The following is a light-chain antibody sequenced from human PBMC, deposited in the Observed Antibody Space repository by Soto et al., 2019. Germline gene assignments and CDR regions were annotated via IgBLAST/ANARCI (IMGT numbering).Light chain of an antibody. V-gene: IGKV2-30*02. CDR1: QSLIHSDGNTY. Sequence: DVVMTQSPLSLPVTLGQPASISCRSSQSLIHSDGNTYLSWFQQRPGQSPRRLIYEVSDRDSGVXGXXTGSGSGTEFTLKISRVEAEDVGVYYCMQGTHWPWTFGQGTEVEIK. CDR3: MQGTHWPWT. CDR2: EVS. J-gene: IGKJ1*01.